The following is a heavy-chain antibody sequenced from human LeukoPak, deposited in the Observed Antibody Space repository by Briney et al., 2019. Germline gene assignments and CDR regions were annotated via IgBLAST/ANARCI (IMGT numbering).Heavy chain of an antibody. J-gene: IGHJ6*03. CDR3: ARSKWAAVVLDYYYMDV. Sequence: AGGSLRLSCAASGFTFSTYSMNWVRQAPGKGLEWVSSISSSSSYIYYADSVKGRFTISRDNAKNALYLQMNSLRAEDTAVYFCARSKWAAVVLDYYYMDVWGKGTTVTVSS. CDR1: GFTFSTYS. D-gene: IGHD4-23*01. CDR2: ISSSSSYI. V-gene: IGHV3-21*01.